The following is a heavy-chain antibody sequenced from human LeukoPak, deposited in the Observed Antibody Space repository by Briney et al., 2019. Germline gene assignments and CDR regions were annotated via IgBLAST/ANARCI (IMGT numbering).Heavy chain of an antibody. D-gene: IGHD3-10*01. CDR1: GLTFSIYT. CDR2: ISTSSDSK. Sequence: GGSLRLSCAASGLTFSIYTMHWVRQAPGKGLEWVSSISTSSDSKHYADSVKGRFTISRNNANNSLDLQMSSLRAEDTAMYYCAKERVGGHNWFDPWGQGTLVSVST. CDR3: AKERVGGHNWFDP. J-gene: IGHJ5*02. V-gene: IGHV3-21*01.